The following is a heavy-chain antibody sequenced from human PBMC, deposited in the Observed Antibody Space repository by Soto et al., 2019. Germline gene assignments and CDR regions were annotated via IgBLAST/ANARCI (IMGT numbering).Heavy chain of an antibody. CDR1: GGSISSSSYY. CDR3: ARVTEIAKSLDL. J-gene: IGHJ5*02. CDR2: IYYGGST. Sequence: PSETLSLTCTVSGGSISSSSYYWGWIRQPPGKGREWIGSIYYGGSTYYNPSLKSRVTVSVETAKTQFSLKVSSVTAADTAVYDCARVTEIAKSLDLWGEGTLVTVSS. V-gene: IGHV4-39*07.